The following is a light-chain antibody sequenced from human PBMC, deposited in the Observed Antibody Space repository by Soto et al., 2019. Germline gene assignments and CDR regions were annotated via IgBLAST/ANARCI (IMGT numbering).Light chain of an antibody. V-gene: IGKV3-15*01. CDR2: DAS. CDR1: QRISSS. Sequence: EIVMTQSPATLSVSPGEIATLSCRASQRISSSLAWYQQKPDQSPRLLIYDASTRATGIPARFSGSGSGTEFTLTISSLQSEDFAVYYCQQYKNLPLTFGGGTKVEIK. J-gene: IGKJ4*01. CDR3: QQYKNLPLT.